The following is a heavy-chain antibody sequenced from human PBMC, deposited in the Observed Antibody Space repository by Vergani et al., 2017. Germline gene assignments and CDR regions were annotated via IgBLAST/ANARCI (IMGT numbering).Heavy chain of an antibody. D-gene: IGHD3-3*01. Sequence: QVQLHQWGAGLLKTSETLSLTCAVSGAAFNSYQWTRIRQSPGRGLEWIGEIDDKGKSICNPTLKSRVTISVDNSKRHFSLHVTSVTAADSAMYYCVRRDFWVGPRTFDFWGAGTPVTVSS. CDR2: IDDKGKS. J-gene: IGHJ3*01. CDR1: GAAFNSYQ. CDR3: VRRDFWVGPRTFDF. V-gene: IGHV4-34*01.